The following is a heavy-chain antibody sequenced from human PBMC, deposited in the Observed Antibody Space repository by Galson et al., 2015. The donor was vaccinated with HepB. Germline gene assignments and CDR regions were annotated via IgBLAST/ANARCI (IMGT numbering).Heavy chain of an antibody. Sequence: SLRLSCAASGFTVSATYMSWVRQAPGKGLEWVSVIYSGGSTHYADSVKGRFTISRDNSKNTLYLQMSSLRAEDTAVYYCARDHEGSGWYLDAFDIWGQGTMVTVSS. CDR3: ARDHEGSGWYLDAFDI. D-gene: IGHD6-19*01. CDR1: GFTVSATY. CDR2: IYSGGST. V-gene: IGHV3-53*05. J-gene: IGHJ3*02.